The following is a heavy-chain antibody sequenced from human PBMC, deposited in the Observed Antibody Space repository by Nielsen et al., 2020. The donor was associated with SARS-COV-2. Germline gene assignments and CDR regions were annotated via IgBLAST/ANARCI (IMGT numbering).Heavy chain of an antibody. V-gene: IGHV4-4*02. J-gene: IGHJ4*02. D-gene: IGHD6-19*01. Sequence: SETLSLTCIVSGASVSSDNWWSWVRQPPGKGLEWIGEVFHSGSSGSTNYNPSLKSRVTLSVDKSKNQVSLTLKSVTAADTAVYYCARERVSGILEYWGQGSLVTVSS. CDR3: ARERVSGILEY. CDR2: VFHSGSSGST. CDR1: GASVSSDNW.